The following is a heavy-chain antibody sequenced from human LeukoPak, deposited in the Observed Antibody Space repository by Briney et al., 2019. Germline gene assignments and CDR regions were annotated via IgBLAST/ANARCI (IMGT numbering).Heavy chain of an antibody. J-gene: IGHJ3*02. CDR2: IYSGGST. D-gene: IGHD2-15*01. Sequence: XMRXVRXXPXXGLEWVSVIYSGGSTYYSDSVKGGFTISRDNSKNKLYLQMNSLRAEDTAVYYCARSGYCSGGSCYLDAFDIWGQGTMVTVSS. CDR3: ARSGYCSGGSCYLDAFDI. V-gene: IGHV3-53*01. CDR1: X.